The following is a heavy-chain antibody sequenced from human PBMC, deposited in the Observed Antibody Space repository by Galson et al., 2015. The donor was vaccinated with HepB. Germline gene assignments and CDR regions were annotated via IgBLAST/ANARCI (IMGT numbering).Heavy chain of an antibody. Sequence: SLRLSCAASGFTFSDSAIHWVRQASGTGLEWVGRIRTKSNSYATAYGASMKGRFIISRDDSKNTAYLQMNSLITDDTAVYYCARAYTTSGSFDLWGQGTMVTVSS. V-gene: IGHV3-73*01. J-gene: IGHJ3*01. CDR3: ARAYTTSGSFDL. CDR1: GFTFSDSA. CDR2: IRTKSNSYAT. D-gene: IGHD2-2*02.